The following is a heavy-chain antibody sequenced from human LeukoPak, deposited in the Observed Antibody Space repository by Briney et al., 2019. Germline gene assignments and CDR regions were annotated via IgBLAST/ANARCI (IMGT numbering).Heavy chain of an antibody. V-gene: IGHV4-59*01. J-gene: IGHJ4*02. CDR1: GGSISSYY. CDR3: ARDRRGISYFDY. Sequence: SETLSLTCTVSGGSISSYYWSWIRQPPGKGLEWIGYIYYSGSTNYNPSLKSRVTISVDTSKNQFSLKLNSVTAADTAVYYCARDRRGISYFDYWGQGTLVTVSS. CDR2: IYYSGST. D-gene: IGHD3-16*01.